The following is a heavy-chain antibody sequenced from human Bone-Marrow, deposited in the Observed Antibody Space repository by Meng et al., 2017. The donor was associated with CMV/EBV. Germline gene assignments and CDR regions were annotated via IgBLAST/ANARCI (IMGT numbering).Heavy chain of an antibody. CDR2: IRGISGSGDTT. V-gene: IGHV3-23*01. Sequence: GGSLRLSCAASGFAFSNYAMSWVRQAPGKGLEWVSGIRGISGSGDTTYYADSVKGRFTISRDKSKNTLYRQMNNLRAEDTAVYYCAKTRDYYDTNRGYAGHRPSDYWGQGTLVTASS. CDR1: GFAFSNYA. J-gene: IGHJ4*02. CDR3: AKTRDYYDTNRGYAGHRPSDY. D-gene: IGHD3-22*01.